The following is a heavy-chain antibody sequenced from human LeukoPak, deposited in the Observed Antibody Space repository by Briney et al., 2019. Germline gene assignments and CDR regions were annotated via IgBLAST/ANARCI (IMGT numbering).Heavy chain of an antibody. V-gene: IGHV1-2*02. J-gene: IGHJ5*02. Sequence: GASVKVSCKTSGYSFTAYYMHWVRQAPGQGLEWMGWINPNSGGTSSAQKFQGRVNMIRDTSITTVYMVVRWLTSDDTAVYYCARADRLHGGPYLIGPWGQGTLVTVSS. CDR3: ARADRLHGGPYLIGP. CDR2: INPNSGGT. D-gene: IGHD2-21*01. CDR1: GYSFTAYY.